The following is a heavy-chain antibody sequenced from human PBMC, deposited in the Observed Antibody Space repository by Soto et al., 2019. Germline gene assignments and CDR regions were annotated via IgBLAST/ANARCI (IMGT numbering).Heavy chain of an antibody. CDR2: INAGNGNT. CDR3: ATTPSARVATGLFDY. J-gene: IGHJ4*02. Sequence: QVQLVQSGAEVKKPGASVKVSCKASGYTFTSYAMHWVRQAPGQRLEWMGWINAGNGNTKYSQKFQGRVTITRDTSASTAYMELSSLRSEDTAVYYCATTPSARVATGLFDYWGQGTLVTVSS. V-gene: IGHV1-3*01. D-gene: IGHD5-12*01. CDR1: GYTFTSYA.